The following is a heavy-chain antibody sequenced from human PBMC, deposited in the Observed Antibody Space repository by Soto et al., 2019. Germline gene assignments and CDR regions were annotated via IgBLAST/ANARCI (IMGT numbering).Heavy chain of an antibody. J-gene: IGHJ5*02. CDR1: GFTFNIYG. Sequence: QVQLVESGGGVVQPGRSLRLSCEASGFTFNIYGMHWVRQAPGKGLEWVAAIWYDGTNKYYGDSVKGRFTISRDNSKNTLYLQMSGLRVEDTAVYYCASDPYFDGNNSYSIHGDFDPWGHGTLVTVSS. V-gene: IGHV3-33*01. CDR3: ASDPYFDGNNSYSIHGDFDP. D-gene: IGHD3-9*01. CDR2: IWYDGTNK.